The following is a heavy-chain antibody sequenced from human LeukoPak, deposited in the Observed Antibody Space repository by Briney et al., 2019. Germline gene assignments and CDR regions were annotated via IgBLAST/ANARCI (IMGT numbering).Heavy chain of an antibody. V-gene: IGHV3-23*01. CDR1: GFIFSSYV. CDR3: AKLNLAEMAYFDS. Sequence: PGGSLRLSCAASGFIFSSYVMGWVRQAPGKGLEWVSSISVGGGDTFSSDSVKGRFTITRENSKNTLYLQMTDLRVEATAVYFCAKLNLAEMAYFDSSGPGTLVTVSS. CDR2: ISVGGGDT. J-gene: IGHJ4*02. D-gene: IGHD6-19*01.